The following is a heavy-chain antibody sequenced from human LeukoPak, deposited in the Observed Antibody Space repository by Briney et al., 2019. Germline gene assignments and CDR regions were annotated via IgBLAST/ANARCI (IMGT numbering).Heavy chain of an antibody. V-gene: IGHV4-34*01. CDR1: GGSFSGYY. J-gene: IGHJ4*02. Sequence: SETLSLTCAVYGGSFSGYYWSWIRQPPGKGLEWIGEINHSGSTNYNPSLKSRVTISVDTSKNQFSPKLSSVTAADTAVYYCARGVKSPRTRTAMAPNFDYWGQGTLVTVSS. CDR3: ARGVKSPRTRTAMAPNFDY. CDR2: INHSGST. D-gene: IGHD5-18*01.